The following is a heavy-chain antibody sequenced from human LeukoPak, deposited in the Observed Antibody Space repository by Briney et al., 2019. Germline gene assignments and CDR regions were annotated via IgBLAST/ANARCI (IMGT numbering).Heavy chain of an antibody. CDR3: VKDPGGGYCSGGSCSY. V-gene: IGHV3-23*01. J-gene: IGHJ4*02. CDR2: IGDTGTNT. CDR1: GFTFSSNA. Sequence: GGSLRLSCAASGFTFSSNAMGWVRQAPGKGLEWVSGIGDTGTNTFYADSVKGRFTISRDNSKSTVYLQMNSLRAEDTAIYYCVKDPGGGYCSGGSCSYWGQGTLVTVSS. D-gene: IGHD2-15*01.